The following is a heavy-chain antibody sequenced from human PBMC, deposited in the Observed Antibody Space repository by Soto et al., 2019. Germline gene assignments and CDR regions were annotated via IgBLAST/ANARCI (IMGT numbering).Heavy chain of an antibody. D-gene: IGHD6-13*01. CDR1: GFTFSSYA. CDR2: IYSGGST. Sequence: EVQLLESGGGLVQPGGSLRLSCAASGFTFSSYAMSWVRQAPGKGLEWVSVIYSGGSTYYADSVKGRFTISRDNSKNTLYLQMNSLRAEDTAVYYCARGGYSSSWDWGQGTLVTVSS. CDR3: ARGGYSSSWD. J-gene: IGHJ4*02. V-gene: IGHV3-23*03.